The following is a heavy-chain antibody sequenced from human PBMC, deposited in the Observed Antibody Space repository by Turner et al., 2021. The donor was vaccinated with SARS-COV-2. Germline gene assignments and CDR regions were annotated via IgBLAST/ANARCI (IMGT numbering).Heavy chain of an antibody. CDR3: ARIVRASKTDH. V-gene: IGHV3-48*01. D-gene: IGHD1-26*01. CDR2: ISHSSSTL. J-gene: IGHJ4*02. Sequence: EVQLVESGCDLVQPGGSLKLTCAASGFPFSANIMDWVRQAPGKGLEEVSYISHSSSTLYYADSVKGRFTITRDNAKNSLYLQMNSLRAEDTAVYYCARIVRASKTDHWGQGTLVTVSS. CDR1: GFPFSANI.